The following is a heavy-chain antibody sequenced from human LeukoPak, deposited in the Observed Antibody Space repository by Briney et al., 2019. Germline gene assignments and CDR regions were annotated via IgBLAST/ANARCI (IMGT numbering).Heavy chain of an antibody. Sequence: PGGSLRLSCAASGFTFSSYAMSWVRQAPGKGLEWVSAISGSGGSTYYADSVTGRFTISRDNSRNTLYLQMNSLRAEDTAVYYCARDFLGGSTDYYYYYMDVWGKGTTVTVSS. J-gene: IGHJ6*03. CDR1: GFTFSSYA. CDR2: ISGSGGST. D-gene: IGHD2-15*01. CDR3: ARDFLGGSTDYYYYYMDV. V-gene: IGHV3-23*01.